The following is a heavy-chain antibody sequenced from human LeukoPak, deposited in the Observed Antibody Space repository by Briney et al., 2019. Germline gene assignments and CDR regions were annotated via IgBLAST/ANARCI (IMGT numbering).Heavy chain of an antibody. D-gene: IGHD4-17*01. J-gene: IGHJ4*02. V-gene: IGHV3-21*01. CDR1: GFTFSSYS. CDR2: ISSSSYI. CDR3: ARGQYGDYVFDY. Sequence: GGSLRLSCAASGFTFSSYSMNWVRLAPGKGLEWVSSISSSSYIYYADSVKGRFTISRDNAKNSLYLQMNSLRAEDTAVYYCARGQYGDYVFDYWGQGTLVTVSS.